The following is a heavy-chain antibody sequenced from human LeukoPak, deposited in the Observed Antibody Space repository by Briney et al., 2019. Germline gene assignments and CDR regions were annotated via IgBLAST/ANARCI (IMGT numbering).Heavy chain of an antibody. CDR1: GFTFSNAW. Sequence: GGSLRLSCAASGFTFSNAWMSWVRQAPGKGLEWVGRIKSKTDGGTTDYAAPVKGRFTISRDNSKNTLYFQMNSLRAEDTAVYYCVKDWGERPGHWGQGTLVTVSS. V-gene: IGHV3-15*01. CDR3: VKDWGERPGH. J-gene: IGHJ4*02. D-gene: IGHD3-16*01. CDR2: IKSKTDGGTT.